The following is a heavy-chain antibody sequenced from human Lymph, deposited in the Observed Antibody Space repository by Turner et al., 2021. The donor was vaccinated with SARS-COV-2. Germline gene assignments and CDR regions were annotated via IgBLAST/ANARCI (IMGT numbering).Heavy chain of an antibody. CDR1: GGSISSYY. V-gene: IGHV4-59*08. CDR3: ARHGFSGWYGGGMDV. Sequence: QVQLQESGPGLVRPSETLSLTCTVSGGSISSYYWSWIRQPPGKGLGWIWYIHYSGSTNYNLPLKSRVTISVDTSKNQFSLKLSSVTAADTAVYYCARHGFSGWYGGGMDVWGQGTTVTVS. CDR2: IHYSGST. D-gene: IGHD6-19*01. J-gene: IGHJ6*02.